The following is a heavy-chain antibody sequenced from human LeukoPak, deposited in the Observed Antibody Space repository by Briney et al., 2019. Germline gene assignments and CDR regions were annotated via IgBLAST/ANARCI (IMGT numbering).Heavy chain of an antibody. J-gene: IGHJ4*02. Sequence: GGSVRLFCAPSGFSFSSYAMHWARQAPGRGLEWLSAIWYDGRNKFYAHSVKGRYTIYRDNSKNTLYLKMNRLRPEHTAVYYCAKSGPDFGDLPSEYYFDYCGQGNLVTVSS. CDR3: AKSGPDFGDLPSEYYFDY. D-gene: IGHD4-17*01. V-gene: IGHV3-33*06. CDR1: GFSFSSYA. CDR2: IWYDGRNK.